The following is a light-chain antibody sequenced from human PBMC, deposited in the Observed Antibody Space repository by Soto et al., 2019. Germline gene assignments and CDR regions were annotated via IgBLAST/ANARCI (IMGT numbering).Light chain of an antibody. Sequence: QSALTQPPSASGSPGQSVAISCTVTSSDIGGYNSVSWYQQHPGKAPRLMIYEVNKRPSGVPDRFSGSKSGYTASLTVSGLQTEDEAFYYCSSSAGIYHYLVFGGGTKVTVL. CDR2: EVN. CDR3: SSSAGIYHYLV. CDR1: SSDIGGYNS. V-gene: IGLV2-8*01. J-gene: IGLJ3*02.